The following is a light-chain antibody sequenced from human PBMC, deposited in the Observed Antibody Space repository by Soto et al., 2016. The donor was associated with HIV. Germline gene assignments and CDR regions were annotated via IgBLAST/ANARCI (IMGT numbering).Light chain of an antibody. CDR3: QSADNSGTYGGV. CDR2: KDT. Sequence: SYELTQPPSVSVSPGQTASITCSGDALPKEYAYWYQQKPGQAPTLVIYKDTERPSGIPERFSASSSGATVTLTISGVEAEDEADYYCQSADNSGTYGGVFGGGTKLDRP. CDR1: ALPKEY. J-gene: IGLJ3*02. V-gene: IGLV3-25*03.